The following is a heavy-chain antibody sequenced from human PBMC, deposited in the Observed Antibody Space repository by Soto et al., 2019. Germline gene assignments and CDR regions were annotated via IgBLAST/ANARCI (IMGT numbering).Heavy chain of an antibody. CDR1: GVSVSSGDYY. CDR3: ARNWDYDILTRSSHWFDP. V-gene: IGHV4-30-4*01. CDR2: IYYSGST. Sequence: QVQLQESGPGLVKPSQTPSLTCTVSGVSVSSGDYYWSWIRQSPGKGLEWIGYIYYSGSTFYNPSLGSRVTISIDTSKNQFSLKLSSVTAADTAVYYCARNWDYDILTRSSHWFDPWGQGTLVPVSS. D-gene: IGHD3-9*01. J-gene: IGHJ5*02.